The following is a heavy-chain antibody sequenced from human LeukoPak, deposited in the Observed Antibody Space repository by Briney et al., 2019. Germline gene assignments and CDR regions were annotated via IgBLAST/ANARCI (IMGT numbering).Heavy chain of an antibody. CDR2: TYYRSKWYN. V-gene: IGHV6-1*01. CDR1: GDSVSSNXXX. Sequence: SQTLSLTCAISGDSVSSNXXXXXWIRQSPSRGLEWLGRTYYRSKWYNDYAVSVESRITIRPDTSKNQFSLQLNSMTPEDTAVYYCARDQAGLDYWGQGTLVTVSS. J-gene: IGHJ4*02. D-gene: IGHD6-19*01. CDR3: ARDQAGLDY.